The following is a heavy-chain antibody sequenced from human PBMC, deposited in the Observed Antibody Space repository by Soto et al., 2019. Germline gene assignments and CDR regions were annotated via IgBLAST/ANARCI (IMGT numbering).Heavy chain of an antibody. J-gene: IGHJ4*02. CDR3: ARATTVVTLDY. D-gene: IGHD4-17*01. Sequence: QVQLVQSGAEVKKPGASVKVSCKASGYTFTSYYMHWVRQAPGQGLEWMGIINPSGGSTSYAQKFQGRVTMTRDTSTSTGYMELSSLRSEDTAVYYWARATTVVTLDYWGKGTLVTVSS. CDR1: GYTFTSYY. V-gene: IGHV1-46*01. CDR2: INPSGGST.